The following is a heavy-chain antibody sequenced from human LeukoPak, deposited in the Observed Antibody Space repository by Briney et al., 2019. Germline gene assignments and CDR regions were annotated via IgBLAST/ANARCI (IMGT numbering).Heavy chain of an antibody. Sequence: GGSLRLSCAASGFTFSSYNMDWVRQAPGKGLEWVSSISGSGGSTYYADSVKGRFTISRDNSKNTLYLQMNSLRAEDTAVYYCAKVEGGDYYDSSGYYYAFDYWGQGTLVTVSS. CDR3: AKVEGGDYYDSSGYYYAFDY. V-gene: IGHV3-23*01. CDR2: ISGSGGST. J-gene: IGHJ4*02. CDR1: GFTFSSYN. D-gene: IGHD3-22*01.